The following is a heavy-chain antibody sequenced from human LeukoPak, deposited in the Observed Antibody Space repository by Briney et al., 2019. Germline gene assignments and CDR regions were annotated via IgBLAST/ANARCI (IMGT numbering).Heavy chain of an antibody. J-gene: IGHJ6*03. V-gene: IGHV3-48*04. CDR2: ISSSSSTM. CDR1: GFTFSSYS. Sequence: GGSLRLSCVASGFTFSSYSMNWVRQAPGKGLEWISYISSSSSTMYYADSVKGRFTISRDNAKNSLDLQMNSLRVEDTAVYYCARGAEFRIGWYYHYYHHYMDVWGKGTTVTVSS. CDR3: ARGAEFRIGWYYHYYHHYMDV. D-gene: IGHD6-19*01.